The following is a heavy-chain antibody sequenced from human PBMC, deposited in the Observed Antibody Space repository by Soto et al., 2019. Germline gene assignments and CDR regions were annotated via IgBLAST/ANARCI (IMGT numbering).Heavy chain of an antibody. J-gene: IGHJ5*02. V-gene: IGHV1-3*01. Sequence: AAVKVSCKASGYTFTRYTMNWVRQAPGQRLEWMGWINPDNGNTKSSQKFHDRAIITRDTSASTAYMDLSSLRSEDTAVYYCARGIATGQLDPWGQGTLVTVSS. CDR3: ARGIATGQLDP. CDR2: INPDNGNT. CDR1: GYTFTRYT. D-gene: IGHD2-15*01.